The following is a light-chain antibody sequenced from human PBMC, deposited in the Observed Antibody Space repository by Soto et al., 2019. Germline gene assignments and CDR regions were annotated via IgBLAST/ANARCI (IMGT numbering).Light chain of an antibody. CDR1: QSVGPN. J-gene: IGKJ1*01. CDR2: GVS. Sequence: EVVMTQSPATMSESLGERATLSCRASQSVGPNLVWYQQKFGQAPRLFIYGVSTRATGVPARFSGSGSGTEFTLTISSLQPEDFAVYYCHQYNNLPSWTFGHVSNVDIK. CDR3: HQYNNLPSWT. V-gene: IGKV3-15*01.